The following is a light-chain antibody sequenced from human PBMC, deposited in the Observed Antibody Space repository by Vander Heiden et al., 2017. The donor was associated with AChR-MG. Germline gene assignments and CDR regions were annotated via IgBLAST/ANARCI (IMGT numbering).Light chain of an antibody. CDR3: QQYNNWPRT. CDR1: QSVSSN. Sequence: IVLTQPPATLSASAGERATLSCRASQSVSSNLAWYQQKPGQAPRLLIYGASTRATGFPARFSGSGSGTEFTLTISSLQSEDFAVYYCQQYNNWPRTFGQGTKVEIK. J-gene: IGKJ1*01. CDR2: GAS. V-gene: IGKV3-15*01.